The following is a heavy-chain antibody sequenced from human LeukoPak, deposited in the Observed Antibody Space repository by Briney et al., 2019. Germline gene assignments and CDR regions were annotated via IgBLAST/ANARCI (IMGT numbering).Heavy chain of an antibody. V-gene: IGHV4-39*01. CDR2: IYYSGST. J-gene: IGHJ4*02. CDR1: GGSISSSSYY. D-gene: IGHD5-18*01. Sequence: PSETLSLTCTVSGGSISSSSYYRGWIRQPPGKGLEWIGSIYYSGSTYYNPSLKSRVTISVDTSKNQFSLKLSSVTAADTAVYYCARQGYRYGYYFDYWGQGTLVTVSS. CDR3: ARQGYRYGYYFDY.